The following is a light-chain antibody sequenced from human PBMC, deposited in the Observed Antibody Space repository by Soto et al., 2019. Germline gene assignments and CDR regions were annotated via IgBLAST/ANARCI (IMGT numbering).Light chain of an antibody. CDR2: AAS. V-gene: IGKV1-17*01. J-gene: IGKJ4*01. CDR1: QGIRND. Sequence: DIQMTQSPSSLSASVGDRVTVTCRASQGIRNDLGWYQQKPGKAPKLLIYAASSLQSGVPSRFSGSGSGTEFTLTISSLQSEDFALYYCQVYNNWPPGLTFGGGTKVDIK. CDR3: QVYNNWPPGLT.